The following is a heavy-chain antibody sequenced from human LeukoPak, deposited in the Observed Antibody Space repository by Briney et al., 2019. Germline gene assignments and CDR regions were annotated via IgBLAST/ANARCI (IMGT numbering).Heavy chain of an antibody. Sequence: ASVKVSCKASGYTFTGYYMHWVRQAPGQGLEWMGWINPNSGGTNYAQKFQGRVTMTRGTSISTAYMELSRLRSDDTAVYYCARDYGSGSYFFDYWGQGTLVTVSS. V-gene: IGHV1-2*02. CDR3: ARDYGSGSYFFDY. D-gene: IGHD3-10*01. CDR2: INPNSGGT. CDR1: GYTFTGYY. J-gene: IGHJ4*02.